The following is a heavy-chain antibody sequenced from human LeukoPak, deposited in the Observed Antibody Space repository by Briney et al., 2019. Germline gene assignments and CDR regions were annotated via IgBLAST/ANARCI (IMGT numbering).Heavy chain of an antibody. D-gene: IGHD5-12*01. CDR3: AISGYDAYGMDV. Sequence: ASVKVSCKASGYTFTGYYMHWVRQARGQGLEWMGWINPNSGGTNYAQKFQGRVTMTRDTSISTAYMELSRLRSDDTAVYYCAISGYDAYGMDVWGQGTTVTVSS. CDR1: GYTFTGYY. V-gene: IGHV1-2*02. CDR2: INPNSGGT. J-gene: IGHJ6*02.